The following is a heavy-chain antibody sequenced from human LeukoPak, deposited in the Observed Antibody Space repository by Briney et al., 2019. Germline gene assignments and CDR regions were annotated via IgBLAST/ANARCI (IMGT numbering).Heavy chain of an antibody. CDR2: INHSGST. V-gene: IGHV4-34*01. Sequence: PSETLSLTCAVYGGSFSGYYWSWIRQPPGKGLEWIGEINHSGSTNYNPSLKSRVTISVDTSKNQFSLKLSSVTAADTAVYYCAKDQGEVWFGEFKIDAFDIWGQGTMVTVSS. J-gene: IGHJ3*02. CDR3: AKDQGEVWFGEFKIDAFDI. D-gene: IGHD3-10*01. CDR1: GGSFSGYY.